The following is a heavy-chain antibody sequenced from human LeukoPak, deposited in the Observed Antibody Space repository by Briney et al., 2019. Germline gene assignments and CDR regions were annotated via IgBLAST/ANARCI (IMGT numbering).Heavy chain of an antibody. Sequence: SETLSLTCTVSGGSISSNSYYWSWIRQPPGKGLEWIGYIYYSGSTNYNPSLKSRVTISVDTSKNQFSLKLSSVTAADTAVYYCARRKAAAAYDYWGQGTLVTVSS. D-gene: IGHD6-25*01. CDR2: IYYSGST. J-gene: IGHJ4*02. CDR1: GGSISSNSYY. V-gene: IGHV4-61*05. CDR3: ARRKAAAAYDY.